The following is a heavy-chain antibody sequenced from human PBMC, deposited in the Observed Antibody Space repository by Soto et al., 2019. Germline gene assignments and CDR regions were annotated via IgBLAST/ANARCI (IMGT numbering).Heavy chain of an antibody. Sequence: WGSLRLSCAASGFTFSSYGMHWVRQAPGKGLEWVAVISYDGSNKYYADSVKGRFTISRDNSKNTLYLQMNSLRAEDTAVYYCAKDFVAGILRYYYYGMDVWGQGTTVTVSS. CDR2: ISYDGSNK. V-gene: IGHV3-30*18. CDR1: GFTFSSYG. CDR3: AKDFVAGILRYYYYGMDV. D-gene: IGHD1-26*01. J-gene: IGHJ6*02.